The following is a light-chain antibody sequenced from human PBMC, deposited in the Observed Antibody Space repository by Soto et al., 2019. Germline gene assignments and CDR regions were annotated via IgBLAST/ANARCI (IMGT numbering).Light chain of an antibody. CDR2: GAS. CDR3: QQLHSYPIT. CDR1: QGMNTY. J-gene: IGKJ5*01. Sequence: DIHLTQSPSFLSASVGDRVTISCRASQGMNTYVAGYQQKPGKAPKLLIYGASTLHTGVPSRFSGSESGAEFTLTISSLQPEDFATYYCQQLHSYPITFGQGTRLEIK. V-gene: IGKV1-9*01.